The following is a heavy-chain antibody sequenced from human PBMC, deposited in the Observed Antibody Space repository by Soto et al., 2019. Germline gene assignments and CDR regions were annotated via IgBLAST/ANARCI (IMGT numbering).Heavy chain of an antibody. CDR1: GGAISCYY. CDR3: ARRYGYGTFDI. J-gene: IGHJ3*02. V-gene: IGHV4-59*01. Sequence: PSETLSLTCTFSGGAISCYYWSLLRQPPGKGLEWIGYIYYSGSTKYNPSLKSRVSISVDTSKNQFSLKLSSVTAADTAVYFCARRYGYGTFDIWGQGTMVT. CDR2: IYYSGST. D-gene: IGHD5-18*01.